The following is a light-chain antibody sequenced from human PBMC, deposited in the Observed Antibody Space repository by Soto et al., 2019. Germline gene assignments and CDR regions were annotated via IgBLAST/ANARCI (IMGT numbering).Light chain of an antibody. CDR2: DVS. V-gene: IGLV2-14*01. Sequence: QSALTQPASVSGSPGQSITISCTGTSSDVGGYNYVSWYQQHPGKAPKLMIYDVSNRHSRVSNRFSGSKSGNTASLTISGLQAEDEADYYCSSYTSSSTLVFGGGTKLTVL. CDR3: SSYTSSSTLV. J-gene: IGLJ2*01. CDR1: SSDVGGYNY.